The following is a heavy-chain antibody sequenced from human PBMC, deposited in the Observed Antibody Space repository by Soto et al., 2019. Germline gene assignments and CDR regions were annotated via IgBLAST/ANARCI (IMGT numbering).Heavy chain of an antibody. CDR2: ISGSGGRT. CDR1: GFTFSTFA. Sequence: EVQLLESGGGLVQPGGSLRLSCAASGFTFSTFAMNWVRQAPGKGLEWVSGISGSGGRTYYAESVKGRFTISRDNSENTLYLQMISLRAGDTAAYYCAKGLGDYSYSYDYAMDVWGQGTTVSVSS. CDR3: AKGLGDYSYSYDYAMDV. V-gene: IGHV3-23*01. J-gene: IGHJ6*02. D-gene: IGHD4-17*01.